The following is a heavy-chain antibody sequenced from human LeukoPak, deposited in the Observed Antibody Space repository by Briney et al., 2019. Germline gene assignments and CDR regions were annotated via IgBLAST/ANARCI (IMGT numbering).Heavy chain of an antibody. Sequence: SETLSLTCAVYGGSFSGYYWSWIRQPPGKGLEWIGSIYYSGSTYYNPSLKSRVTISVDTSKNQFSLKLSSVTAADTAVYYCATGTRWFDPWGHGTLVTVSS. D-gene: IGHD3-10*01. V-gene: IGHV4-34*01. CDR1: GGSFSGYY. J-gene: IGHJ5*02. CDR3: ATGTRWFDP. CDR2: IYYSGST.